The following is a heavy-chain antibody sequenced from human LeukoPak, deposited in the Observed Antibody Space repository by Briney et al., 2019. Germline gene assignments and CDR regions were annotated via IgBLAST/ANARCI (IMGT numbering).Heavy chain of an antibody. CDR1: GYTLTELS. Sequence: ASVKVSCKVSGYTLTELSIHWVRQAPGKGLEWMGGFDPEDGETIYAQKFQGRVTITRDTSASTAYMELSSLRSEDMAVYYCARDKGYSGSYDLDYWGQGTLVTVSS. CDR2: FDPEDGET. J-gene: IGHJ4*02. D-gene: IGHD1-26*01. V-gene: IGHV1-24*01. CDR3: ARDKGYSGSYDLDY.